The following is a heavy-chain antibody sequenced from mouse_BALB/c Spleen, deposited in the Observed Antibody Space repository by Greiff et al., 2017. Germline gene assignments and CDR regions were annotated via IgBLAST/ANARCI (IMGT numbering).Heavy chain of an antibody. CDR3: ARYGSPWYFDV. CDR1: GFTFSSFG. CDR2: ISSGSSTI. V-gene: IGHV5-17*02. Sequence: EVHLVESGGGLVQPGGSRKLSCAASGFTFSSFGMHWVRQAPEKGLEWVAYISSGSSTIYYADTVKGRFTISRDNPKNTLFLQMTSLRSEDTAMYYCARYGSPWYFDVWGAGTTVTVSS. J-gene: IGHJ1*01. D-gene: IGHD1-1*01.